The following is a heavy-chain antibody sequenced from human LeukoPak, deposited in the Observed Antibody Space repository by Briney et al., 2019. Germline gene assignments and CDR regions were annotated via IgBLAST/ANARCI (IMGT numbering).Heavy chain of an antibody. CDR1: GFTFNTYS. CDR3: ARVLQGEWFFDY. V-gene: IGHV3-21*01. CDR2: ISDNSNYI. Sequence: GGSLRLSCAASGFTFNTYSMNWVRQAPGKGLEWVSSISDNSNYIYYSDSVEGRFTISRDNAKNSLYLQMNSLRGEDTAVYYCARVLQGEWFFDYWGQGTLVTVSS. D-gene: IGHD3-3*01. J-gene: IGHJ4*02.